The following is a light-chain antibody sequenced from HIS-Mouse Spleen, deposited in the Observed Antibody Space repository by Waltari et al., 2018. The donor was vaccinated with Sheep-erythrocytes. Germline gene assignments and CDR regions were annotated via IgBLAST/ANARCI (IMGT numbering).Light chain of an antibody. CDR3: QAWDSSTAV. CDR1: KLGDKY. Sequence: SYELTQPPSVSVSPGQTASITCSGDKLGDKYACWYQQKPGQSPVLVIYQDSKRPSGIPARFSGPTSGNPATLTISGTQAMDEADYYCQAWDSSTAVFGGGTKLTVL. CDR2: QDS. V-gene: IGLV3-1*01. J-gene: IGLJ2*01.